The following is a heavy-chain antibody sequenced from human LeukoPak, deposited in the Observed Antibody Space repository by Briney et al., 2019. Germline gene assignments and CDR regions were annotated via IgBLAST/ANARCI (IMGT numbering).Heavy chain of an antibody. V-gene: IGHV3-21*01. J-gene: IGHJ4*02. D-gene: IGHD3-16*01. CDR1: GFSFSSYN. Sequence: GGSLRLSCVASGFSFSSYNMNWVRQAPGKGLEWVSSISRSASNIYYADSVKGRFTTSRDNAKNSFYLQMNSLRAEDTAVFYCARDPEGFGATYFDYWGQGTLVTVSS. CDR3: ARDPEGFGATYFDY. CDR2: ISRSASNI.